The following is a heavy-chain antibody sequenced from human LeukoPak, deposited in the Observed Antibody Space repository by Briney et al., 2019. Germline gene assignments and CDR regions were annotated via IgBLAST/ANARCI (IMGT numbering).Heavy chain of an antibody. CDR3: TRDRGSGTYLDY. V-gene: IGHV3-48*01. CDR1: GFTFNNYG. J-gene: IGHJ4*02. CDR2: ISSSGSTK. D-gene: IGHD1-26*01. Sequence: GGSLRLSCAASGFTFNNYGMSWVRQAPGKGLEWVSYISSSGSTKYYADSVKGRFTISRDNAKNSLYLQMNSLRAEDTAVYYCTRDRGSGTYLDYWGQGTLVTVSS.